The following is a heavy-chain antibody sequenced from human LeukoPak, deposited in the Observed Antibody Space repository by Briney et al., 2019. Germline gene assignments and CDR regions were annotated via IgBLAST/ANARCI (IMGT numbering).Heavy chain of an antibody. Sequence: SQTLSLTCTVSGGSISSGSYYWSWIRQPAGKGLEWIGRIYTSGSTNYNPSLKSRVTISVDTSKNQFSLKLSSVTAADTAVFYCARRIAAAPMSWFDPWGQGTLVTVSS. CDR1: GGSISSGSYY. V-gene: IGHV4-61*02. D-gene: IGHD6-13*01. J-gene: IGHJ5*02. CDR3: ARRIAAAPMSWFDP. CDR2: IYTSGST.